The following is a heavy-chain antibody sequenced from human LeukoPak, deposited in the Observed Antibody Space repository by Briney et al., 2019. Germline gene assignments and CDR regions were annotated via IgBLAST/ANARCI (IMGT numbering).Heavy chain of an antibody. CDR2: IHSGGST. Sequence: GGSLRLSCAASGFTVSSNYMSWVRQAPGKGLEWVSVIHSGGSTYYADSVKGRFTISRDNSKNTLYLQMNSLRAEDTAVYYCAKRCRSTSCRRPYWGQGTLVTVSS. CDR1: GFTVSSNY. V-gene: IGHV3-66*01. CDR3: AKRCRSTSCRRPY. J-gene: IGHJ4*02. D-gene: IGHD2-2*01.